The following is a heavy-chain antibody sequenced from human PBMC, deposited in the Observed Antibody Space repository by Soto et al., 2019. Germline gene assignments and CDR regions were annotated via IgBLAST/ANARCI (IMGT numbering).Heavy chain of an antibody. D-gene: IGHD2-15*01. V-gene: IGHV1-3*01. CDR1: GYTFTSYA. CDR2: INAGNGNT. Sequence: GASVKVSCKASGYTFTSYAMHWVHQAPGQRLEWMGWINAGNGNTKYSQKFQGRVTITRDTSASTAYMELSSLRSEDTAVYYCARDIVVVVAATRPNWYFDLWGRGTLVTVSS. CDR3: ARDIVVVVAATRPNWYFDL. J-gene: IGHJ2*01.